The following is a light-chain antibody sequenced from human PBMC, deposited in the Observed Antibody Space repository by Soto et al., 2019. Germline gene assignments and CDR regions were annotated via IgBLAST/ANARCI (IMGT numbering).Light chain of an antibody. CDR1: SSNIGRNS. Sequence: QSVLTQPPSLSAAPGQKVTISCSGSSSNIGRNSVSWYQHLPGTAPKLLIYDNDKRPSGIPARFSASKSGTSATLGITGLQTGDEADYYCGAWDNSLTVVVFGGGTKLTVL. V-gene: IGLV1-51*01. J-gene: IGLJ2*01. CDR3: GAWDNSLTVVV. CDR2: DND.